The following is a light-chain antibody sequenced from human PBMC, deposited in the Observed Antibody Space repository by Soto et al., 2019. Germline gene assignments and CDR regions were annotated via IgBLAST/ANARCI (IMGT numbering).Light chain of an antibody. V-gene: IGKV3-20*01. CDR1: QSVSSSY. CDR3: QQYGSSLL. Sequence: EIVSTQSPGTLSLSPGERATLSCRASQSVSSSYLAWYQQKPGQAPRLLIYGASSRATGIPDRFSGSGSGTDFTLTISRLEPEDFAVYYCQQYGSSLLFGPGTKVDIK. J-gene: IGKJ3*01. CDR2: GAS.